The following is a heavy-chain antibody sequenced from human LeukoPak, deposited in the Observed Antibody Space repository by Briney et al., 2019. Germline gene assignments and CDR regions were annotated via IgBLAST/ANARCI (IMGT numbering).Heavy chain of an antibody. J-gene: IGHJ4*02. V-gene: IGHV3-21*01. CDR1: GFTFSSYT. CDR3: AKSFWWFGEFSPFDY. D-gene: IGHD3-10*01. CDR2: ISSSRSSM. Sequence: GGSLRLSCAASGFTFSSYTMNWVRQAPGKGLEWVSSISSSRSSMYYADSMKGRFTISRDNAKNSLYLQMNSLRAEDTAVYYCAKSFWWFGEFSPFDYWGQGTLVTVSS.